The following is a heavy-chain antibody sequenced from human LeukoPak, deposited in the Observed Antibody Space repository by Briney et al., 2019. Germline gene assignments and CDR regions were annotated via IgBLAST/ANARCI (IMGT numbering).Heavy chain of an antibody. Sequence: PGGSLRLSCAASGFTFSSYAMSWVRQAPEKGLEWVSAISGSGGTTYYADSVKGRFTISRDNSKSTLYLQMNSLRAEDTAVYYCAKNEEYGDPRGYFDYCGQATLVTVSS. V-gene: IGHV3-23*01. CDR1: GFTFSSYA. CDR2: ISGSGGTT. D-gene: IGHD4-17*01. CDR3: AKNEEYGDPRGYFDY. J-gene: IGHJ4*02.